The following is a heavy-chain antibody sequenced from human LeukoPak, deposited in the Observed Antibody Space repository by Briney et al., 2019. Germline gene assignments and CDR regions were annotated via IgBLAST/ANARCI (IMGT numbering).Heavy chain of an antibody. Sequence: GRSLRLSCAASGFTFSSYTTPWVRPAPGKGLEWVAVISYDGINKFYADSVRCRFTISRDNSKNTLYLQMNSLRAEDTAVYYCARDWGLEIWGQGTMVTVSS. D-gene: IGHD3-16*01. CDR3: ARDWGLEI. J-gene: IGHJ3*02. CDR2: ISYDGINK. V-gene: IGHV3-30-3*01. CDR1: GFTFSSYT.